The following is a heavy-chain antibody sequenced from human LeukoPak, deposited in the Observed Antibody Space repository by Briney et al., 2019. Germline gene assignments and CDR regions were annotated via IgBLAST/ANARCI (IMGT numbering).Heavy chain of an antibody. CDR2: IIPIFGTA. D-gene: IGHD4-11*01. CDR3: ARELYVASLTDSNYGPFKY. CDR1: GGTFSSYA. Sequence: GASVKVSCKASGGTFSSYAISWVRQAPGQGLEWMGGIIPIFGTANYAQKFQGRVTITADESTSTAYMELSSLRSEDTAVYYCARELYVASLTDSNYGPFKYWGQGTLVTVSS. J-gene: IGHJ4*02. V-gene: IGHV1-69*13.